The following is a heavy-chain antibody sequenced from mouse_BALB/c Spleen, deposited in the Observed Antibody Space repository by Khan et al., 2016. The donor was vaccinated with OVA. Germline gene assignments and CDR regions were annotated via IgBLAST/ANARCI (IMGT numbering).Heavy chain of an antibody. D-gene: IGHD1-1*01. CDR1: GYSFSTYY. Sequence: IQLVQSGPELMKPGASVKIFCKASGYSFSTYYIHWVTRSHGKTLEWIGYIDPFSGGATYNQKFTGKATLTVDKSSSTASMHLTSLTYEDSAIYYCAAHGSTSWFAYWGQGTMVTVSA. J-gene: IGHJ3*01. CDR3: AAHGSTSWFAY. CDR2: IDPFSGGA. V-gene: IGHV1S135*01.